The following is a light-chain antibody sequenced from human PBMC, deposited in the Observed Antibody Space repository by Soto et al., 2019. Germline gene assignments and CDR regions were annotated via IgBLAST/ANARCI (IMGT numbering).Light chain of an antibody. CDR3: QQYDRSSWT. CDR1: QSVSSSY. V-gene: IGKV3-20*01. J-gene: IGKJ1*01. Sequence: EIMLTQSPGTLSVSPGERATLSCRASQSVSSSYLAWYQQKPGQAPRLLIYGASSRATGIPDRFSGSGSGTDFSLTISRLEPEDFAVYYCQQYDRSSWTFGQGTRVEIK. CDR2: GAS.